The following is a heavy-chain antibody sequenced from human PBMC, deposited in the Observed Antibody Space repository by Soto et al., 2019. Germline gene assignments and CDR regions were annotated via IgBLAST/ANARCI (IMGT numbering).Heavy chain of an antibody. CDR1: GGSISSGDYY. V-gene: IGHV4-30-4*01. J-gene: IGHJ5*02. D-gene: IGHD4-17*01. Sequence: SETLSLTCTVSGGSISSGDYYWSWIRQPPGKGLEWIGYIYYSGSTYYNPSLKSRVTISVDTSKNQFSLKLSSVTAADTAVYYCARALTPSLPSYDYGDYDWFDPWGQGTLVTVSS. CDR3: ARALTPSLPSYDYGDYDWFDP. CDR2: IYYSGST.